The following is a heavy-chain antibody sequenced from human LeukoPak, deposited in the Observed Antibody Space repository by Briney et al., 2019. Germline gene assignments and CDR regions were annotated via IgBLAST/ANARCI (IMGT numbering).Heavy chain of an antibody. CDR1: GFSPSTSGMR. CDR3: ARNGWGFDP. D-gene: IGHD1-26*01. J-gene: IGHJ5*02. CDR2: IDWDDDK. V-gene: IGHV2-70*04. Sequence: SGPALVKPTQTLTLTCTFSGFSPSTSGMRVSWIRQPPGKALEWLARIDWDDDKFYSTSLKTRLTISKDTSKNQVVLTMTNMDPVDTATYYCARNGWGFDPWGQGTLVTVSS.